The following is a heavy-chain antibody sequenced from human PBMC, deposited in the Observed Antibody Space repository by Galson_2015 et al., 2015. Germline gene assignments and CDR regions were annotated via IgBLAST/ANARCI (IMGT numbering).Heavy chain of an antibody. J-gene: IGHJ4*02. Sequence: SVKVSCKASGGTFSSHAISWVRQAPGQGLEWMGGIIPIFGTANYAQKFQGRVTITADESTSTAYMELSSLRSEDMVVYYCAGSRPPYYDILTGYYIWGQGTLVTVSS. CDR3: AGSRPPYYDILTGYYI. D-gene: IGHD3-9*01. V-gene: IGHV1-69*13. CDR2: IIPIFGTA. CDR1: GGTFSSHA.